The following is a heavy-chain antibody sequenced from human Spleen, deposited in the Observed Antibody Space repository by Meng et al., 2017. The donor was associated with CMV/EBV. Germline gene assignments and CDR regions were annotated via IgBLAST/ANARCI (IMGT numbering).Heavy chain of an antibody. CDR1: GFIFSSYS. Sequence: GGSLRLSCAASGFIFSSYSMTWVRQAPGKGLEWVSSISGSSIYIYYADSVKGRFTISRDNAKNALYLQISSLRAEDTAMYYCARLTSGSASSDYWGQGTLVTVSS. J-gene: IGHJ4*02. V-gene: IGHV3-21*01. CDR3: ARLTSGSASSDY. CDR2: ISGSSIYI. D-gene: IGHD6-25*01.